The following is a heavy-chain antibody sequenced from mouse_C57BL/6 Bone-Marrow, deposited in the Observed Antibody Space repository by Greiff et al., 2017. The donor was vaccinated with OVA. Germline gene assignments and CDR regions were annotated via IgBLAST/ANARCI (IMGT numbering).Heavy chain of an antibody. CDR2: IHPNSGST. J-gene: IGHJ2*01. D-gene: IGHD2-5*01. Sequence: QVQLKQPGAELVKPGASVKLSCKASGYTFTSYWMHWVKQRPGQGLEWIGMIHPNSGSTNYNEKFKSKATLTVDKSSSTAYMQLSSLTSEDSAVYYCARGRYSNSYYFDYWGQGTTLTVSS. CDR3: ARGRYSNSYYFDY. V-gene: IGHV1-64*01. CDR1: GYTFTSYW.